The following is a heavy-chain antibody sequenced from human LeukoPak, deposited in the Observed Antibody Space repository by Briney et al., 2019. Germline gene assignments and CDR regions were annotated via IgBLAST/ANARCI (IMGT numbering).Heavy chain of an antibody. D-gene: IGHD3-22*01. Sequence: SETLSLTCTVSGGSISSSSYYWGWIRQPPGKGLEWIGGISYSGSTYYNPSLKSRVTISVDTSKNQFSLKLSSVTAADTAVYYCARLSGYSSGHYYSDDWGQGTLVTVSS. CDR1: GGSISSSSYY. V-gene: IGHV4-39*07. CDR2: ISYSGST. CDR3: ARLSGYSSGHYYSDD. J-gene: IGHJ4*02.